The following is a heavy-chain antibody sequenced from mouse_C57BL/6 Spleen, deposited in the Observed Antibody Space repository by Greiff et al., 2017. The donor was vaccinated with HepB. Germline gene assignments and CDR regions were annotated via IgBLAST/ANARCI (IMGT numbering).Heavy chain of an antibody. CDR1: GYTFTSYW. Sequence: VQLQQPGAELVKPGASVKLSCKASGYTFTSYWMQWVKQRPGQGLEWIGEIEPSDSYTNYNQKFKGKATLTVDTSSSTAYMQLSSLTSEDSAVYYCALYYSNLYAYWGQGTLVTVSA. CDR3: ALYYSNLYAY. V-gene: IGHV1-50*01. CDR2: IEPSDSYT. D-gene: IGHD2-5*01. J-gene: IGHJ3*01.